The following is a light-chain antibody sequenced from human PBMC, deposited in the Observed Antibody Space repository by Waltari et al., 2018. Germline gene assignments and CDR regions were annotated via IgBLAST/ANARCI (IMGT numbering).Light chain of an antibody. J-gene: IGKJ3*01. CDR1: RHVIHF. V-gene: IGKV1-27*01. Sequence: IQMTQSPSSLSASIGDRVTITCRASRHVIHFLAWYQQRPGKVPRLLIHSASTLQSGVPSRFSGSGSGTEFTLTIDSLQPEDLATYYCQNYDTAPFTFGPGTKVDLK. CDR2: SAS. CDR3: QNYDTAPFT.